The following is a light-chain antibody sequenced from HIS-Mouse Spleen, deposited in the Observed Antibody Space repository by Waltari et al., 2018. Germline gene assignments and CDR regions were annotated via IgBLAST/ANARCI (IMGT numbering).Light chain of an antibody. Sequence: SYELTQPPSVSVSPGQTAGITCSGDALPKKYAYWYQQKSGQAPVLVIYEDSKRPSRIPERFSGSSSGTMATLTISGAQVEDEADYYCYSTDSSGNHRVFGGGTKLTVL. CDR1: ALPKKY. CDR3: YSTDSSGNHRV. J-gene: IGLJ2*01. V-gene: IGLV3-10*01. CDR2: EDS.